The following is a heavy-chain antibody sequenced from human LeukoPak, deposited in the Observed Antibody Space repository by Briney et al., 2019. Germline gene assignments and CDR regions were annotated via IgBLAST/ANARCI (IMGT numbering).Heavy chain of an antibody. Sequence: SETLSLTCTVSGGSISSGSYYWSWIRQPAGKGLEWIGRIYTSGCTNYNPSLKSRVTISVDTSKNQFSLKLSSVTAADTAVYYCAGGDITTLDYWGQGTLVTVSS. V-gene: IGHV4-61*02. CDR1: GGSISSGSYY. J-gene: IGHJ4*02. D-gene: IGHD3-3*01. CDR2: IYTSGCT. CDR3: AGGDITTLDY.